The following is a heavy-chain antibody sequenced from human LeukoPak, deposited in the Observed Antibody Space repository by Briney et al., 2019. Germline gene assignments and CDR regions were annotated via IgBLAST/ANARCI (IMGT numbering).Heavy chain of an antibody. D-gene: IGHD2-2*01. CDR3: ATRPPYCSSTSCYQYDY. J-gene: IGHJ4*02. V-gene: IGHV1-69*05. Sequence: SVKVSCKASGGTFSSSAISWVRQAPGQGLEWMGGIIPIFSTANYAQKFQGRVTITTDESTSTAYMELSRLRSDDTAVYYCATRPPYCSSTSCYQYDYWGQGTLVTVSS. CDR1: GGTFSSSA. CDR2: IIPIFSTA.